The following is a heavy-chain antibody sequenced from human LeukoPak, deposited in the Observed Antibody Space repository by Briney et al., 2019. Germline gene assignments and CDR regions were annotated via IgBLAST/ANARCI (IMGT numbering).Heavy chain of an antibody. CDR3: AKVYTYGDS. V-gene: IGHV3-23*01. CDR2: ISGSGGTT. CDR1: GLTFSTYG. D-gene: IGHD5-18*01. Sequence: GGSLRLSCAACGLTFSTYGMSWVRQAPGKGLEWVSSISGSGGTTYDADSVKGRFTISRDNSKNTLYLQMNRLRAEDTAVYYCAKVYTYGDSWGQGTLVTVSS. J-gene: IGHJ4*02.